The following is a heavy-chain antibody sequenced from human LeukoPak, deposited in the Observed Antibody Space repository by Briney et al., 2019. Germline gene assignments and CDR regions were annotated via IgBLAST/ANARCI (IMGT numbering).Heavy chain of an antibody. CDR1: GFTFSSYE. CDR3: ARGKWEPLDY. CDR2: ISSSGSTI. V-gene: IGHV3-48*03. D-gene: IGHD1-26*01. Sequence: QSGGSLRLSCAASGFTFSSYEMNWVRQAPGKGLEWVSYISSSGSTIYYADSVKGRFISSRDNTKNSLYLQMNSLRAEDTAIYYCARGKWEPLDYWGQGTLVTVSS. J-gene: IGHJ4*02.